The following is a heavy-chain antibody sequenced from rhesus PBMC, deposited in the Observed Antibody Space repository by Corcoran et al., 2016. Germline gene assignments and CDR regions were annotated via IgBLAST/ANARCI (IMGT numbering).Heavy chain of an antibody. CDR2: IYGSGGRP. D-gene: IGHD2-27*01. J-gene: IGHJ6*01. CDR1: GASIIRNY. CDR3: ARDRRYCSGIYCYYYGLDS. Sequence: QVQLQESGPGLVKPSETLPLTCAVTGASIIRNYWSWIRQAPGKGLEWIGGIYGSGGRPANNPTLKSRVTISIDPAKNEFSLKLSCVTAADTAVYYCARDRRYCSGIYCYYYGLDSWGQGVVVTVSS. V-gene: IGHV4S2*01.